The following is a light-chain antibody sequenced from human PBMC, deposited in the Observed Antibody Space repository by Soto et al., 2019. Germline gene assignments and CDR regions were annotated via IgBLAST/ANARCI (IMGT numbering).Light chain of an antibody. CDR2: GAS. J-gene: IGKJ1*01. CDR1: QSVSSSY. V-gene: IGKV3-20*01. Sequence: EIVLTQSPGTLSLSPGERATLSCRASQSVSSSYLAWYQQKPGQAPRLLIYGASSRATGIPDRFSGSGSGTDFTFTFSRLEPDDFAAYYCQQYGSSPWTFGQGTKVEIK. CDR3: QQYGSSPWT.